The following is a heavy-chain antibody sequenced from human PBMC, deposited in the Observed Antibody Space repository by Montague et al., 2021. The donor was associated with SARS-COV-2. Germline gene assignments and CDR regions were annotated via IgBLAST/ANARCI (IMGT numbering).Heavy chain of an antibody. CDR3: ARDLTYYDILTGYFAESPHYYYYYGMDV. CDR2: ISYDGSNK. D-gene: IGHD3-9*01. V-gene: IGHV3-33*05. Sequence: SLRLSCAASGFTFSSYGMHWVRQAPGKGLEWVAVISYDGSNKYYADSVKGRFTISRDSSKNTLYLQMNSLRAEDTAVYYCARDLTYYDILTGYFAESPHYYYYYGMDVWGQGTTVTVSS. J-gene: IGHJ6*02. CDR1: GFTFSSYG.